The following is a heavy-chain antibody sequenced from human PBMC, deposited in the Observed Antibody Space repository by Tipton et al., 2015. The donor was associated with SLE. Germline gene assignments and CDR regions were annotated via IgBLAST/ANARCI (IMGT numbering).Heavy chain of an antibody. Sequence: SLRLSCAASGFTFSSYWMHWVRQAPGKGLVWVSRISSDGFNIAYADSVKGRFTISRDNAKNSLYLQMNSLRAEDTAVYYCAREGYSSGWFNYWGQGTLVTVSS. CDR3: AREGYSSGWFNY. D-gene: IGHD6-19*01. V-gene: IGHV3-74*03. J-gene: IGHJ4*02. CDR1: GFTFSSYW. CDR2: ISSDGFNI.